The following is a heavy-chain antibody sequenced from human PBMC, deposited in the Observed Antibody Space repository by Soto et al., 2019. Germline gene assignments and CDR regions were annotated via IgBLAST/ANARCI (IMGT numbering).Heavy chain of an antibody. CDR1: GFTFSSYA. V-gene: IGHV3-23*01. D-gene: IGHD3-22*01. CDR2: ISGSGGST. Sequence: PGGSLRLSCAASGFTFSSYAMSWVRQAPGKGLEWVSAISGSGGSTYYADSVKGRFTISRDNSKNTLYLQMNSLRAEGTAVYYCAKGGDSSGYYYYYYGMDVWGQGTTVTVSS. CDR3: AKGGDSSGYYYYYYGMDV. J-gene: IGHJ6*02.